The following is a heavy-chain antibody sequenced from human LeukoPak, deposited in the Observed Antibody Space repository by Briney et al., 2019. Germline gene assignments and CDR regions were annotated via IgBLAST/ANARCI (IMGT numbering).Heavy chain of an antibody. V-gene: IGHV3-48*01. D-gene: IGHD3-22*01. CDR2: ISSGSSTI. J-gene: IGHJ4*02. CDR1: GYTFRTYS. CDR3: AAGKYYYDRSGYHYFDY. Sequence: PGGSLRLSCAASGYTFRTYSMSWVRQAPGKGLEWVSYISSGSSTIYYADSVKGRFTISRDNAKNSLYLQMNSLRAEDTAVYYCAAGKYYYDRSGYHYFDYWGQGTLVTVSS.